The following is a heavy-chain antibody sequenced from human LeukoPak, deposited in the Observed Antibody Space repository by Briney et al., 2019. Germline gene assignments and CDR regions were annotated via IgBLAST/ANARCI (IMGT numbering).Heavy chain of an antibody. J-gene: IGHJ6*03. V-gene: IGHV4-61*02. CDR3: ARVRGDYGEDSYYYYMDV. Sequence: SQTLSLTCTVSGGSISSGSYSWSWIWQPAGKGLEWIGRIYTSGSTNYNPSLKSRVTISVDTSKNQFSLKLSSVTAADTAVYYCARVRGDYGEDSYYYYMDVWGKGTTVTISS. CDR1: GGSISSGSYS. CDR2: IYTSGST. D-gene: IGHD4-17*01.